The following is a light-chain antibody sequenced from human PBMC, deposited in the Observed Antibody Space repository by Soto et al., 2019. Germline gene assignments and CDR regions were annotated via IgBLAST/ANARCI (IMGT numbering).Light chain of an antibody. J-gene: IGKJ1*01. V-gene: IGKV1-39*01. CDR2: AAS. CDR3: QQTLSVPRT. CDR1: QNIRTY. Sequence: DIQMTQSPRFLPASVGDRVTITCRASQNIRTYLTWYQQKPGKGPTVLIYAASTLQRGVPSRFSGSTTGTDFTLTITGLQPEDSATYYCQQTLSVPRTFGLGTKVDIK.